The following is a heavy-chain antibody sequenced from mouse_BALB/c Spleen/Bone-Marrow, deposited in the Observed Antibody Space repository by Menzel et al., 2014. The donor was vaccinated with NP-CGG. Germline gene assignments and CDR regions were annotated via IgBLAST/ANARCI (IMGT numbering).Heavy chain of an antibody. CDR1: GFTFTDYY. J-gene: IGHJ1*01. CDR2: IRNKAKGYTT. CDR3: ARDINYDSYYWYFDV. D-gene: IGHD2-12*01. V-gene: IGHV7-3*02. Sequence: DVKLVESGGGLVQPGGSLRLSCATSGFTFTDYYMSWVRQPPGQALEWLGFIRNKAKGYTTECSASVKGRFTISRDNSLSIVYLQMNTLRAEDSATYYCARDINYDSYYWYFDVWGAGTTVTVSS.